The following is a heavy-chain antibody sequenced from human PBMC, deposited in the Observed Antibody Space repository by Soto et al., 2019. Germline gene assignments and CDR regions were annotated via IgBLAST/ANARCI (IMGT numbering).Heavy chain of an antibody. CDR3: AKGRGFYSDNYFDP. CDR1: GASISGFY. Sequence: SETLSLTCTVSGASISGFYWSWIRKSAGKGLEWIGRIYATGTTDYNPSLKSRVMMSVDTSKNQFSLSLKSVTAADTAIYYCAKGRGFYSDNYFDPWGQGTLVTVSS. V-gene: IGHV4-4*07. CDR2: IYATGTT. D-gene: IGHD3-22*01. J-gene: IGHJ5*02.